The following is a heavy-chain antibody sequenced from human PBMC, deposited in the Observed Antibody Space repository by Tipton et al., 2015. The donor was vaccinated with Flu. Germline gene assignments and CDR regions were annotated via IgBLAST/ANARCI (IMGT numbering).Heavy chain of an antibody. D-gene: IGHD1-26*01. CDR1: GGSISSSSYY. Sequence: TLSLTCTVSGGSISSSSYYWGWIRQPPGKGLEWIGSIYYSGSTYYNPSLKSRVTISVDTSKNQFSLKLSSVTAADTAVYYCARVASSAHSYSYYGMDVWGPGTTVTVAS. J-gene: IGHJ6*02. CDR3: ARVASSAHSYSYYGMDV. V-gene: IGHV4-39*07. CDR2: IYYSGST.